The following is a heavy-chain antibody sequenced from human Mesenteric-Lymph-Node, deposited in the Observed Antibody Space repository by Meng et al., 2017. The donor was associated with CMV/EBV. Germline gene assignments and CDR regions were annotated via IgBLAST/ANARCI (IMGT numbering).Heavy chain of an antibody. J-gene: IGHJ3*02. CDR3: AREYSSSSGRAFDI. CDR2: IKQDGSDK. V-gene: IGHV3-7*01. D-gene: IGHD6-6*01. Sequence: GGSLRLSCAASGFTFSSYWMSWVRQAPGKGLEWVANIKQDGSDKYYVDSVKGRFTISRDSAKNSLYLLMNSLRAEDTAVYYCAREYSSSSGRAFDIWGQGTMVTVSS. CDR1: GFTFSSYW.